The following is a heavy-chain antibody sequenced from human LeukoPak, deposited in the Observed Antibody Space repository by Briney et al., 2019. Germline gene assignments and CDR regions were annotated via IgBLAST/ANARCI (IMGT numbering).Heavy chain of an antibody. Sequence: GGSLRLSCAASGFTFRNYAMSWVRQAPGKGLEWVSGTSGGGGSTYYADSVRGRFTMSRDNSKNTLYLQMNSLRAEDTAVYYCAKQPFSDDYYFDYWGQGTLVTVS. V-gene: IGHV3-23*01. CDR3: AKQPFSDDYYFDY. CDR2: TSGGGGST. J-gene: IGHJ4*02. D-gene: IGHD3-16*01. CDR1: GFTFRNYA.